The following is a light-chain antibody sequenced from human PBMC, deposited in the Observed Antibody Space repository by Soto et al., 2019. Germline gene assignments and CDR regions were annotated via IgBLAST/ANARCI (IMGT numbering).Light chain of an antibody. CDR3: LRYGDSPTAYT. J-gene: IGKJ2*01. Sequence: EIVLTQSPGTLSLSPGERATLSCRASQSVNSRDLARYRQKPGQAPSLLIYGASNRATGIPDRFSGSGSGTDLPLTISRLELEDFAVYSCLRYGDSPTAYTFGQGTKLEIK. CDR2: GAS. CDR1: QSVNSRD. V-gene: IGKV3-20*01.